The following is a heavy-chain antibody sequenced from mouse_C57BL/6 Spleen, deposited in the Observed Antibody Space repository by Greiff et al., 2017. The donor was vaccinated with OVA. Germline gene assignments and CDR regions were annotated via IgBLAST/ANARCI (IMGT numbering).Heavy chain of an antibody. D-gene: IGHD2-3*01. CDR1: GYTFTSYL. Sequence: QVQLQQPGAELVKPGASVKLSCKASGYTFTSYLMHWVKQRPGHGLEWIGMIHPNSGSTNYNEKFKSKATLTVDKSSSTAYMQLSSLTSEDSAVYYCAHDGYYGYFDVWGTGTTVTVSS. CDR2: IHPNSGST. CDR3: AHDGYYGYFDV. J-gene: IGHJ1*03. V-gene: IGHV1-64*01.